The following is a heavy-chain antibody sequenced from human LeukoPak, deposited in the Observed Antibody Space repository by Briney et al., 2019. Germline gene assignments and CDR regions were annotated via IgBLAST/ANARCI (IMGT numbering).Heavy chain of an antibody. CDR3: ARDTGNHPNNWLDP. D-gene: IGHD1-14*01. V-gene: IGHV3-33*01. Sequence: PGRSLRLSCEASGFSFSSHAMQWVRQAPGKGLEWVALIWYDGSNTYYADSVQGRFTISRDNSKNTLYLQMNSLRAEDTAIYYCARDTGNHPNNWLDPWGQGTLVTVSS. J-gene: IGHJ5*02. CDR2: IWYDGSNT. CDR1: GFSFSSHA.